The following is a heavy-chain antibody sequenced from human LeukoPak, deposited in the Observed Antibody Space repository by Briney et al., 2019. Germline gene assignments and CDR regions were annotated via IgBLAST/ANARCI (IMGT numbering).Heavy chain of an antibody. CDR3: ARLPRTDPYGSTPYYYYYYMDV. J-gene: IGHJ6*03. Sequence: SETLSLTCTVSGYSISSGYFWGWIRPPPGKGLEWIGSIYYSGSTYYNPSLKSRVTILVDTSKNQFSLKLSSVTAADTAVYYCARLPRTDPYGSTPYYYYYYMDVWGKGTTVTISS. D-gene: IGHD3-10*01. V-gene: IGHV4-38-2*02. CDR1: GYSISSGYF. CDR2: IYYSGST.